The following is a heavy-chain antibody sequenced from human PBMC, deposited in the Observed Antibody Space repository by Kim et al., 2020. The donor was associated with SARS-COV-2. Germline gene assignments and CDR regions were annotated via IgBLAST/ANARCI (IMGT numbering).Heavy chain of an antibody. CDR2: IYYSGST. CDR1: GGSISSSSYY. CDR3: ARSNYDYVWGSPTLHIGNWFDP. D-gene: IGHD3-16*01. Sequence: SETLSLTCTVSGGSISSSSYYWGWIRQPPGKGLEWIGSIYYSGSTYYNPSLKSRVTISVDTSKNQFSLKLSSVTAADTAVYYCARSNYDYVWGSPTLHIGNWFDPWGQGTLVTVSS. J-gene: IGHJ5*02. V-gene: IGHV4-39*01.